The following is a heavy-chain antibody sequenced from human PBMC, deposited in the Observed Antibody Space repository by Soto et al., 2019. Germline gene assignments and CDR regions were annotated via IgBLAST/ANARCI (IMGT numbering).Heavy chain of an antibody. CDR2: VYYTGNT. CDR1: GGSISSYY. D-gene: IGHD4-17*01. V-gene: IGHV4-59*01. Sequence: QVPLQESGPGLVKPSETLSLTCTVSGGSISSYYWSWIRQPPGKGLEWIGYVYYTGNTNYNPSLKSRVTISVDTSKNQFSLKLSSVTAADTAVYYCARERYGDSLSSDYWGQGTLVTVSS. CDR3: ARERYGDSLSSDY. J-gene: IGHJ4*02.